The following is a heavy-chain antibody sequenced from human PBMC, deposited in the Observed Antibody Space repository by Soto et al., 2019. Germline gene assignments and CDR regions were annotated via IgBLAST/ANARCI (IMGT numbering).Heavy chain of an antibody. V-gene: IGHV3-30*18. CDR2: ISYDGSNK. J-gene: IGHJ4*02. Sequence: GGSLRHSYAASGFTFSSYGVHWVRQAPGKGLEWVAVISYDGSNKFYADSVKGRFTISRDNSKNTLYPQMNSLRAEDTAVYYCAKQGVFDGLFDYWGQGTLVTVSS. CDR1: GFTFSSYG. CDR3: AKQGVFDGLFDY. D-gene: IGHD5-12*01.